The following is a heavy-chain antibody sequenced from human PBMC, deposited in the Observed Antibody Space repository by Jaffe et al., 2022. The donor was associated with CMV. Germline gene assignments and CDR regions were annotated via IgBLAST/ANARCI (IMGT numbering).Heavy chain of an antibody. CDR1: GFTFSSYW. J-gene: IGHJ5*02. CDR2: INSDGSST. V-gene: IGHV3-74*01. CDR3: ARGYCSGGSCYGLGWFDP. Sequence: EVQLVESGGGLVQPGGSLRLSCAASGFTFSSYWMHWVRQAPGKGLVWVSRINSDGSSTSYADSVKGRFTISRDNAKNTLYLQMNSLRAEDTAVYYCARGYCSGGSCYGLGWFDPWGQGTLVTVSS. D-gene: IGHD2-15*01.